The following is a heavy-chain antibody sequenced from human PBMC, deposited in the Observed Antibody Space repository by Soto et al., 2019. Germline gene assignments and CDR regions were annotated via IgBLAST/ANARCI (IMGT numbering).Heavy chain of an antibody. J-gene: IGHJ6*02. CDR1: GGTFSSYA. CDR2: IIPIFGTA. Sequence: SVKVSCKASGGTFSSYAISWVRQAPGQGLEWMGGIIPIFGTANYAQKFQGRVTITADESTSTAYMELSSLRSEDTAVYYCAVRSTPYYYGMDVWGQGXTVTVSS. CDR3: AVRSTPYYYGMDV. V-gene: IGHV1-69*13.